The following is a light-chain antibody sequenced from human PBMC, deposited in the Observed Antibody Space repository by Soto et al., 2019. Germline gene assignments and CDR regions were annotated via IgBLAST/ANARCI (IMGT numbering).Light chain of an antibody. CDR2: AAS. CDR3: QKYNSAPLT. Sequence: EIQMTLSPSSLVASVGDRVTISCRASLPISNYLAWYQQKPWKIPNLLTYAASTLQAGGPSRFSGSGPGTDFTLTISSLQPEDVAAYYCQKYNSAPLTFGGGTKVDIK. V-gene: IGKV1-27*01. CDR1: LPISNY. J-gene: IGKJ4*01.